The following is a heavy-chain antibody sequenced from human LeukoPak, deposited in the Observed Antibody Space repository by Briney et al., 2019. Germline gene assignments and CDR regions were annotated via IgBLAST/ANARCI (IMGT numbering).Heavy chain of an antibody. CDR1: GFTFSSYA. V-gene: IGHV3-7*01. J-gene: IGHJ4*02. CDR3: ANVDTAMALDY. D-gene: IGHD5-18*01. Sequence: PGGSLRLSCAASGFTFSSYAMHWVRQAPGKGLEWVANIKQDGSEKYYVDSVKGRFTISRDNAKNSLYLQMNSLRAEDTAVYYCANVDTAMALDYWGQGTLVTVSS. CDR2: IKQDGSEK.